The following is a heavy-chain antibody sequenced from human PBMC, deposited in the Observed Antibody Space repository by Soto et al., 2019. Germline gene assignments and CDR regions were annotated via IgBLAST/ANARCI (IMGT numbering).Heavy chain of an antibody. V-gene: IGHV3-23*01. J-gene: IGHJ4*01. CDR1: GFIFSSYA. Sequence: GGSLRLSCAASGFIFSSYAMSWVRQAPGKGLEWVSAITGSSGRTYYADSVKGRFTISRDNSKNTLYLQMNSLRVEDTAIFYCAKDRGSSEAGTQFDYWGHGALVTVSS. CDR3: AKDRGSSEAGTQFDY. CDR2: ITGSSGRT. D-gene: IGHD6-19*01.